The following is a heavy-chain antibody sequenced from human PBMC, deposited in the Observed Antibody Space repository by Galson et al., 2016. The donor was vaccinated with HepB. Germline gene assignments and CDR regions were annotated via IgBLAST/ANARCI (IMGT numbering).Heavy chain of an antibody. CDR2: IHTSGHT. J-gene: IGHJ1*01. Sequence: TLSLTCTVSGDSITRGYDFWGWVRQPAGKGLEWIGLIHTSGHTTYNPSFRSPVAISIDTSKNQFFLNLTSVTVADTAIYYCARLKRAALDPQQQYFQVWGQGALVTVSP. CDR3: ARLKRAALDPQQQYFQV. D-gene: IGHD1-1*01. CDR1: GDSITRGYDF. V-gene: IGHV4-61*02.